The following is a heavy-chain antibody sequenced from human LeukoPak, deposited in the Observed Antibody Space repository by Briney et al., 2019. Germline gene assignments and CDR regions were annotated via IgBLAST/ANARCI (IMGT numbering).Heavy chain of an antibody. J-gene: IGHJ4*02. CDR3: ARGGYSGSYPYYFDY. Sequence: GESLKISCKGSGYSFTSYWIGWVRQMPGKGLEWMGIIYPGDSDTRYSPSFQGQVTISADKSISTAYLQWSGLKASDTAMYYCARGGYSGSYPYYFDYWAREPWSPSPQ. CDR2: IYPGDSDT. D-gene: IGHD1-26*01. CDR1: GYSFTSYW. V-gene: IGHV5-51*01.